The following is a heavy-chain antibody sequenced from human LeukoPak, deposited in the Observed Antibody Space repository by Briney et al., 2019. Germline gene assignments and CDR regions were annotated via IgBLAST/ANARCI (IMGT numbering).Heavy chain of an antibody. CDR3: AKVLYGSGSYYNWYFDY. CDR1: GFTFSSSA. Sequence: GGSLRLSCAGSGFTFSSSAMSWVRQAPGKGLEWVSSISGSGGGTYYADSVKGRFTISRDNSKNTLYLQMNSLRAEDAAIYYCAKVLYGSGSYYNWYFDYGGQGPLVTVSS. J-gene: IGHJ4*02. D-gene: IGHD3-10*01. V-gene: IGHV3-23*01. CDR2: ISGSGGGT.